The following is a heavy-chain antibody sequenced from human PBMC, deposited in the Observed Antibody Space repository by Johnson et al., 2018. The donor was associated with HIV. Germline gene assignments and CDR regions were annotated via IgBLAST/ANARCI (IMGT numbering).Heavy chain of an antibody. CDR3: AREEVVVPGHDAFDI. D-gene: IGHD3-22*01. J-gene: IGHJ3*02. Sequence: QVQLVESGGGVVQPGGSLRLSCAASGFTFSSYGMHWVRQAPGKGLEWVAFIRYDGSNKYYADSVKGRFTISRDNSKNTLYLQMNSLRAEDTAVYYCAREEVVVPGHDAFDIWGQGTMVTVSS. V-gene: IGHV3-30*02. CDR1: GFTFSSYG. CDR2: IRYDGSNK.